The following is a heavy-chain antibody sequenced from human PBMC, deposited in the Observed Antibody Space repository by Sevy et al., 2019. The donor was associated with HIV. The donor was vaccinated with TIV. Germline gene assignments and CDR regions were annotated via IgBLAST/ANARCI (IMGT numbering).Heavy chain of an antibody. CDR1: GFTVSSNY. D-gene: IGHD3-16*01. Sequence: GGSLRLSCAASGFTVSSNYMTWVRQAPGKGLEWVSVIYSGGNTYYADSVKGRFTISRDNSKNTLYLQMNRMRSEDTAVYYCARGHTMITYWRQGTLVTVSS. J-gene: IGHJ4*02. CDR3: ARGHTMITY. CDR2: IYSGGNT. V-gene: IGHV3-53*01.